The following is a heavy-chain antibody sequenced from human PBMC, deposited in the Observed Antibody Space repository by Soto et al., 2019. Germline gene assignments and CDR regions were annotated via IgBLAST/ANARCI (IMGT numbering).Heavy chain of an antibody. CDR3: ESGIEVRNWFDP. V-gene: IGHV1-8*01. D-gene: IGHD6-19*01. J-gene: IGHJ5*02. CDR1: GYTFTSYD. Sequence: ASVKVSCKASGYTFTSYDINWVRQATGQGLEWMGWMNPNSGNTGYAQKFQGRVTMTRNTSISTAYMELSSLRSEDTAVYYCESGIEVRNWFDPWRQGNLVTVS. CDR2: MNPNSGNT.